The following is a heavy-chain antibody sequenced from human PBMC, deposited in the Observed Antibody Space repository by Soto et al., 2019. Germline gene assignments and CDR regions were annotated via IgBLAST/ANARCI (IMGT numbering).Heavy chain of an antibody. Sequence: SDTLSLTCTVSGGSISINIYYWGWIRQPPGKGLEWIGNIHYSGSTYYDSSLKSRVTISVDTSKNQFSLKLSSVTAAETAMYYCASQHYDDSSGYYVVYWGQGTLVTVSS. J-gene: IGHJ4*02. V-gene: IGHV4-39*01. CDR3: ASQHYDDSSGYYVVY. CDR1: GGSISINIYY. CDR2: IHYSGST. D-gene: IGHD3-22*01.